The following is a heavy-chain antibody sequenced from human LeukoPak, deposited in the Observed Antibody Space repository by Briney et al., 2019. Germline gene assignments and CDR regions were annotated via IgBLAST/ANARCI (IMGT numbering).Heavy chain of an antibody. CDR2: IYYSGST. CDR1: GGSISSGDYY. Sequence: SETLSLTCTVSGGSISSGDYYWSWIRQPPGKGLEWIGYIYYSGSTYYNPSLKSRVTISVDTSKNQFSLKLSSVTAADTAVYYCARGRLRGYSYGYGYWGQGTLVTVSS. J-gene: IGHJ4*02. V-gene: IGHV4-30-4*08. CDR3: ARGRLRGYSYGYGY. D-gene: IGHD5-18*01.